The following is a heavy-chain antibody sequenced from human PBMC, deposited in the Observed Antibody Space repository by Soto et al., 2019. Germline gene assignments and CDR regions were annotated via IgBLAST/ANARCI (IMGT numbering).Heavy chain of an antibody. CDR2: INAGNGNT. V-gene: IGHV1-3*01. D-gene: IGHD6-19*01. CDR1: GYTFTSYA. CDR3: ARVSELYRSGWYSGGFDY. Sequence: ASVKVSCKASGYTFTSYAMHWVRQAPGQRLEWMGWINAGNGNTKYSQKYQGRVTITRDTSASTAYMELSSLRSEDTALYYCARVSELYRSGWYSGGFDYWGKGTLVTVSS. J-gene: IGHJ4*02.